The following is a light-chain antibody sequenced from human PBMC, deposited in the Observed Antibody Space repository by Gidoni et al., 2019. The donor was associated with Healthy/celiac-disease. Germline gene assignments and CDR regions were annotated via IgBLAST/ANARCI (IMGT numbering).Light chain of an antibody. CDR3: QQYDNLPLT. CDR1: QDISNY. J-gene: IGKJ4*01. CDR2: DAS. Sequence: TKLTHSPSSLSASVGDRVTITCQASQDISNYLNWYQQKPGKAPKLLIYDASNLETGVPSRFSGSGSGTDFTFTISSLQPEDIATYYCQQYDNLPLTFGGGTKVEIK. V-gene: IGKV1-33*01.